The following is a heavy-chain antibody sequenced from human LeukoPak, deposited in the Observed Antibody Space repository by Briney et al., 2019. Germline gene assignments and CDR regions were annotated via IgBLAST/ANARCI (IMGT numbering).Heavy chain of an antibody. Sequence: PGGSLRLSCAASGFTFSSDAMTWVRQAPGKGLEWVSAISRSGGDTEYADSAKGRFTISRDNSKNTLYLQMNSLRAEDTAVYYCAKCSITCYANAFYIWGQGTMVTVSS. V-gene: IGHV3-23*01. D-gene: IGHD2-2*01. CDR3: AKCSITCYANAFYI. CDR2: ISRSGGDT. J-gene: IGHJ3*02. CDR1: GFTFSSDA.